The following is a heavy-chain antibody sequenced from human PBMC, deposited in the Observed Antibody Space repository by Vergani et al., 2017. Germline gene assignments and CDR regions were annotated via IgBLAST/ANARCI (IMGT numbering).Heavy chain of an antibody. CDR1: RFTFSSYG. J-gene: IGHJ4*02. D-gene: IGHD3-3*01. CDR2: IQYDGSNQ. Sequence: QVQLVESGGGVVQPGGSLTLSCAASRFTFSSYGMHWVRPAPGKGLEWVAFIQYDGSNQYYADSVKGRFTISRDNSKNTLYLQMNSLRAEDTAVYYCARGGYDFWSGYHYYFDYWGQGTLVTVSS. CDR3: ARGGYDFWSGYHYYFDY. V-gene: IGHV3-30*02.